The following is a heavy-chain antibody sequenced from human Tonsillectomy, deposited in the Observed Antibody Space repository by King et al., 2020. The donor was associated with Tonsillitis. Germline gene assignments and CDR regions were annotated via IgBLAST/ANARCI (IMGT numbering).Heavy chain of an antibody. D-gene: IGHD6-6*01. CDR2: INPNSGGT. CDR3: ARDGEEQLVYYGMDV. Sequence: VQLVESGAEVKKPGASVKVTCKASGYTFTAYYMHWVRQAPGQGLEWMGWINPNSGGTNYAQKFQGRVTMTRETSISTAYMERSSLRSDDTAVYYCARDGEEQLVYYGMDVWGQGTTVTVSS. V-gene: IGHV1-2*02. CDR1: GYTFTAYY. J-gene: IGHJ6*02.